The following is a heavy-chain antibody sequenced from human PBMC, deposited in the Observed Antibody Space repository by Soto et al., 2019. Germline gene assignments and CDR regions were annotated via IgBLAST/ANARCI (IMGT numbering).Heavy chain of an antibody. Sequence: QVQLVESGGGLVKPGGSLRLSCVASGFTFSDYYMSWIRQAPGKGLEWVSYISNSGHAIYYADSVKGRVTVSRDNSNNSMTLQMDSLRADDTAIYYCARDARYASSSYGFDVWGQGTTVSVSS. CDR2: ISNSGHAI. V-gene: IGHV3-11*01. D-gene: IGHD6-13*01. J-gene: IGHJ6*02. CDR3: ARDARYASSSYGFDV. CDR1: GFTFSDYY.